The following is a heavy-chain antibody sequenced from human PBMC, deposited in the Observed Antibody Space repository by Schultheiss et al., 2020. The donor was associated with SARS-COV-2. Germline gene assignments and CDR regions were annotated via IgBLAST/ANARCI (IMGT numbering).Heavy chain of an antibody. CDR3: ARRSRYDSSAYPFDY. Sequence: SETLSLTCAVYGGSFSGYYWSWIRQPAGKGLEWIGYIYYSGSTNYNPSLKSRVTISVDTSKNQFSLKLSSVTAADTAVYYCARRSRYDSSAYPFDYWGQGTLVTVSS. CDR2: IYYSGST. V-gene: IGHV4-59*01. J-gene: IGHJ4*02. D-gene: IGHD3-22*01. CDR1: GGSFSGYY.